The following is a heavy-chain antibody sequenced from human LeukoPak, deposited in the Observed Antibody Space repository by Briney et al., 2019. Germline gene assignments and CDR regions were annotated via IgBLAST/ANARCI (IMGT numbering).Heavy chain of an antibody. V-gene: IGHV1-18*01. D-gene: IGHD3-10*01. CDR1: GYTFTSYG. CDR3: ARARVCYYGSGSYPSDY. CDR2: ISAYNGNT. J-gene: IGHJ4*02. Sequence: GASVKVSCKASGYTFTSYGISWVRQAPGQGLEWMGWISAYNGNTNYAQKLQGRVTMTTDTSTSTAYMELRSLRSDDTAVYYCARARVCYYGSGSYPSDYWGQGTLVTVSS.